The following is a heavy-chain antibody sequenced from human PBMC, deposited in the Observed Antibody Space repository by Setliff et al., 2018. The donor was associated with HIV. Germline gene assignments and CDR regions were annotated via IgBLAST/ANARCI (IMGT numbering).Heavy chain of an antibody. V-gene: IGHV3-43*01. CDR1: GFSFDDYT. Sequence: PGESLKISCAASGFSFDDYTIHWIRQTPGKGLEWVSLISWDGDITYYADSVKGRFTISRDNSENSLSLQMSSLRIEDSAFYYCARDINSKSISVAFDNWGPGTQVTVSS. CDR2: ISWDGDIT. D-gene: IGHD6-19*01. J-gene: IGHJ4*02. CDR3: ARDINSKSISVAFDN.